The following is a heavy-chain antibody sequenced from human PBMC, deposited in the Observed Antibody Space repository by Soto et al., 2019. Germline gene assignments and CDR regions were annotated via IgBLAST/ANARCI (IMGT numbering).Heavy chain of an antibody. D-gene: IGHD2-21*01. J-gene: IGHJ4*02. Sequence: GSLRLSCAASGFSFSDYAMTWVRQPPGMGLEWVSSITGSGGSTYYADSVKGRFIISRDNSKNTLYLQMNSLGAEDTAVYYCATIFIRRFDYWGLGTLVTVSS. CDR1: GFSFSDYA. CDR2: ITGSGGST. CDR3: ATIFIRRFDY. V-gene: IGHV3-23*01.